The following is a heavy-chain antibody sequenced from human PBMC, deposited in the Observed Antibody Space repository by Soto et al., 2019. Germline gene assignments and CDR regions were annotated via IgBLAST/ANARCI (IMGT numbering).Heavy chain of an antibody. V-gene: IGHV1-18*01. D-gene: IGHD5-18*01. CDR2: INADYGNT. Sequence: QAQLVQSGAEVRKPGASVKVSCKASGYTFYSHSISWVRQAPGQGLEWMGRINADYGNTPNAQKFRGRVTMTTDTSTTTVYMELTKLRSADTAVYYCARCIQGDYYYGMDVWGQGTTVTVSS. CDR3: ARCIQGDYYYGMDV. J-gene: IGHJ6*02. CDR1: GYTFYSHS.